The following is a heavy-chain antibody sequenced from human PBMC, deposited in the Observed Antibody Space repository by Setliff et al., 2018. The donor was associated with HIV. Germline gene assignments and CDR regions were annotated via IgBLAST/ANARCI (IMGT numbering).Heavy chain of an antibody. V-gene: IGHV4-59*08. Sequence: SETLSLTCTVSGDSIRGYYWSWIRQPPGKGLEWMGYVFYTGFAAYNPSLKSRLTISVDTSKSQFSLTLTSVTAADTAVYYCARQMPIPGIAITPVDYWGQGALVTVAA. J-gene: IGHJ4*02. CDR2: VFYTGFA. CDR3: ARQMPIPGIAITPVDY. CDR1: GDSIRGYY. D-gene: IGHD5-12*01.